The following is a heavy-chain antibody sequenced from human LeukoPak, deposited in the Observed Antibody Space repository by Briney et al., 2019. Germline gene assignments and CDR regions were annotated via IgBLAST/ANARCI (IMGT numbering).Heavy chain of an antibody. Sequence: GGSLRLSCADSGFTFSTSWVRWVRRVPGGGREWLCNKQPNGSEEYYGESVKGRFTVSRDNANNSLLLQRNSLGGVYTAVYYCARDDGFRGLHEWGEQSLVNDS. CDR2: KQPNGSEE. J-gene: IGHJ4*02. CDR3: ARDDGFRGLHE. CDR1: GFTFSTSW. D-gene: IGHD3-10*01. V-gene: IGHV3-7*01.